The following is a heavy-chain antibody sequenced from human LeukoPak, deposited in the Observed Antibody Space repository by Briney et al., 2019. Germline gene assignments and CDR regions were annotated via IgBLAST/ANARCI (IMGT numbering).Heavy chain of an antibody. CDR3: AKSADYGDYLGWFDP. Sequence: GGSLRLSCAASGFTFSSYEMNWVRQAPGKGLEWVSYISSSGSTIYYADSVKGRFTISRDNSKNTLYLQMNSLRAEDTAVYYCAKSADYGDYLGWFDPWGQGTLVTVSS. CDR1: GFTFSSYE. D-gene: IGHD4-17*01. J-gene: IGHJ5*02. V-gene: IGHV3-48*03. CDR2: ISSSGSTI.